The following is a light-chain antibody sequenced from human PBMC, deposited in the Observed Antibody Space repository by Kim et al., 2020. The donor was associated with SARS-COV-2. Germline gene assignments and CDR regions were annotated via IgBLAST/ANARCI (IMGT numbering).Light chain of an antibody. CDR1: RSVSSRF. CDR2: GAS. V-gene: IGKV3-20*01. J-gene: IGKJ2*01. Sequence: PPNCSTLTGRASRSVSSRFLAWSQQNPRPAPRLLIYGASSRATSIPDRFSGSGSGTDFTLTISRLEPEDFAVYSCQQYGSSPMYTFGQGTKLEI. CDR3: QQYGSSPMYT.